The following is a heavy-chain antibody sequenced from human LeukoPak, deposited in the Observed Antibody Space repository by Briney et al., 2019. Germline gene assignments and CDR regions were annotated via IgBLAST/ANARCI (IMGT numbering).Heavy chain of an antibody. CDR3: ARERVSGYFRLGYSSGWYDY. J-gene: IGHJ4*02. Sequence: ASVKVSCKASGYTFTSYGISWVRQAPGQGLEWMGWISAYNGNTNYAQKLQGRVTMTTDTSTSTAYMELRSLRSDDTAVYYCARERVSGYFRLGYSSGWYDYWGQGTLVTVSS. CDR1: GYTFTSYG. CDR2: ISAYNGNT. D-gene: IGHD6-19*01. V-gene: IGHV1-18*01.